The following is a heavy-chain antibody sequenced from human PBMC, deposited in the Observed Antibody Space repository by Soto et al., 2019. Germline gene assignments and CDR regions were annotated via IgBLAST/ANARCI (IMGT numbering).Heavy chain of an antibody. D-gene: IGHD2-2*01. J-gene: IGHJ4*02. Sequence: PGGSLRLSCAASGFTFSSYAMSWVRQAPGKGLEWVSAISGSGGSTYYADSVKGRFTISRDNSKNTLYLQMNSLRAEDTAVYYCAKPDIVVVPAAPYYFDYWGQGTLLTVSS. CDR1: GFTFSSYA. V-gene: IGHV3-23*01. CDR2: ISGSGGST. CDR3: AKPDIVVVPAAPYYFDY.